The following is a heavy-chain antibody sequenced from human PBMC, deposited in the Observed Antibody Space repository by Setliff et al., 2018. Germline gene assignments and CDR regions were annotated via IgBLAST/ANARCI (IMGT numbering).Heavy chain of an antibody. CDR1: GFTFGDYA. V-gene: IGHV3-49*04. Sequence: GSLRLSCTASGFTFGDYAMSWVRQAPGKGLEWVGFIRSKAYGGTTEYAASVKGRFTISRDDSKSIAYLQMNSLKTEDTAVYYCTRDQGVGFWSGYYYYYYMDVWGKGTTVTVSS. CDR2: IRSKAYGGTT. CDR3: TRDQGVGFWSGYYYYYYMDV. D-gene: IGHD3-3*01. J-gene: IGHJ6*03.